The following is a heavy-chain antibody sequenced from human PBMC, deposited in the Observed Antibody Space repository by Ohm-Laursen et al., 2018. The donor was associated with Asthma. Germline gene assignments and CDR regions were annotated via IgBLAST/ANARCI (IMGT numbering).Heavy chain of an antibody. CDR2: MSGSGHIS. Sequence: SLRLSCSATGFTYYNYALSWVRQAPGKGLEWVSAMSGSGHISYYADSVKGRFTVSRDNSKNTLYLQMNSLRAEDTAVYYCAKVGDYDILTGYPFDYWGQGTLVTVSS. CDR3: AKVGDYDILTGYPFDY. V-gene: IGHV3-23*01. J-gene: IGHJ4*02. CDR1: GFTYYNYA. D-gene: IGHD3-9*01.